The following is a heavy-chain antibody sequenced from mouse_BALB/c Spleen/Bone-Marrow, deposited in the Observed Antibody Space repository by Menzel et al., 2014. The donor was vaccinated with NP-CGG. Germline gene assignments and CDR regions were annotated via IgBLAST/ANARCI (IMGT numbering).Heavy chain of an antibody. CDR3: AREGGYYAMDS. J-gene: IGHJ4*01. V-gene: IGHV1-14*01. Sequence: EVKLMESGPELVKPGASVKMSCKASGYTFTSYIMHWVKQKPGQGLEWIGYINPYNDGTKYNEKFKGKATLTSDKSSSTAYMELSSLTSEDSAVYYYAREGGYYAMDSWGQGTSVTVSS. CDR1: GYTFTSYI. CDR2: INPYNDGT.